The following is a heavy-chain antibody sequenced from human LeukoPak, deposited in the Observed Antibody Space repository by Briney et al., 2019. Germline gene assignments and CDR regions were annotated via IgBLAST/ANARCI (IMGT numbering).Heavy chain of an antibody. V-gene: IGHV4-59*01. J-gene: IGHJ4*02. D-gene: IGHD3-22*01. Sequence: SETLSLTCTVSGGSISSYYWSWIWQPPGKELEWIGYIYYSGSTNYNPSLKSRVTISVDTSKNQFSLKLSSVTAADTAVYYCARGPSPYYYDSSGYSDWGQGTLVTVSS. CDR3: ARGPSPYYYDSSGYSD. CDR2: IYYSGST. CDR1: GGSISSYY.